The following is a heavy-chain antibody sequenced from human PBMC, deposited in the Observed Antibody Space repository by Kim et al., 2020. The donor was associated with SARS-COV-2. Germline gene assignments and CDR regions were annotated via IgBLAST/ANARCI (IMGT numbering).Heavy chain of an antibody. Sequence: GGSLRLSCAASGFTFSSYAMSWVRQAPGKGLEWVSAISGSGGSTYYADSVKGRFTISRDNSKNTLYLQMNSLRAEDTAVYYCAKKRTPYGSGSYYFDYWGQGTLVTVSS. J-gene: IGHJ4*02. CDR1: GFTFSSYA. D-gene: IGHD3-10*01. CDR2: ISGSGGST. CDR3: AKKRTPYGSGSYYFDY. V-gene: IGHV3-23*01.